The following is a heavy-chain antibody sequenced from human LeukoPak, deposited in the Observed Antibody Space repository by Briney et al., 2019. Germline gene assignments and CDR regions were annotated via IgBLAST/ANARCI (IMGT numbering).Heavy chain of an antibody. Sequence: SGGSLRLSCAASGFTFSSYAMHWVRQAPGKGLEWVAVISYDGGNKYYADSVKGRFTISRDNSKNTLYLQMNSLRAEDTAVYYCARDRETCFDYWGQGTLVTVSS. D-gene: IGHD5-24*01. CDR3: ARDRETCFDY. CDR1: GFTFSSYA. V-gene: IGHV3-30-3*01. J-gene: IGHJ4*02. CDR2: ISYDGGNK.